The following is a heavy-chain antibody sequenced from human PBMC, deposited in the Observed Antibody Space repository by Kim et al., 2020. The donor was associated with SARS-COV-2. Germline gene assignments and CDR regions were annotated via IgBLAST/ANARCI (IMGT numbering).Heavy chain of an antibody. V-gene: IGHV1-3*01. CDR3: ARVGYSGYDRFPFDY. D-gene: IGHD5-12*01. J-gene: IGHJ4*02. Sequence: QKVQGRVTITRDTSASTAYMELSSLRSEDTAVYYCARVGYSGYDRFPFDYWGQGTLVTVSS.